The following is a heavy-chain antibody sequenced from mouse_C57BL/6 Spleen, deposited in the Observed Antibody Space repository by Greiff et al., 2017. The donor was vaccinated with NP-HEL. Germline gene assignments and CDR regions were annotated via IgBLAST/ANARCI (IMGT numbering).Heavy chain of an antibody. J-gene: IGHJ4*01. CDR2: IWSGGST. D-gene: IGHD2-2*01. CDR3: ARTTMVTYYAMDY. CDR1: GFSLTSYG. Sequence: VKLMESGPGLVQPSQSLSITCTVSGFSLTSYGVHWVRQSPGKGLEWLGVIWSGGSTAYNAAFISRLSISEDNSKSPVFFQMSSLPSDDTAIYYCARTTMVTYYAMDYWGQGTSVTVSS. V-gene: IGHV2-2*01.